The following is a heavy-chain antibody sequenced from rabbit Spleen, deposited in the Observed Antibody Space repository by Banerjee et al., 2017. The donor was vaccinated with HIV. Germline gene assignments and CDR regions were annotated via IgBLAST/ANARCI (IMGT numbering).Heavy chain of an antibody. CDR3: ARDPLTGSRPYPDYFDL. V-gene: IGHV1S45*01. CDR2: IAIVSSDNT. J-gene: IGHJ4*01. Sequence: QEQLVESGGGLVKPGASLTLTCTASGFSFSSGNDMCWVRQAPGKGLEWTACIAIVSSDNTYYASWAKGRFTISKTSSTTVTLQMTSLTAADTATYFCARDPLTGSRPYPDYFDLWGQGTLVTVS. D-gene: IGHD4-2*01. CDR1: GFSFSSGND.